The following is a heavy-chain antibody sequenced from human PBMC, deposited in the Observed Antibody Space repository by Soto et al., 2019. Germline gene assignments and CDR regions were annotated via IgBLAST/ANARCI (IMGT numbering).Heavy chain of an antibody. V-gene: IGHV3-48*02. CDR1: GFTFSSYA. J-gene: IGHJ5*02. CDR3: AREWDGDGYNSGWFDP. CDR2: ISYSSTTI. D-gene: IGHD5-12*01. Sequence: SLRLSCAASGFTFSSYAMHWVRQAPGKGLEWVSYISYSSTTIYYADSVKGRFTVSRDNAKNSLYLQMHSLRDEDAAVYYCAREWDGDGYNSGWFDPWGQGTLVTVSS.